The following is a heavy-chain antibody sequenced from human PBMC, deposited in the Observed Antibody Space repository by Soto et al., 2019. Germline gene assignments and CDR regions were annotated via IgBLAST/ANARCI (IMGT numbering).Heavy chain of an antibody. V-gene: IGHV4-59*01. CDR2: IYYSGST. D-gene: IGHD2-21*02. CDR1: GDSISSYY. CDR3: ARGRGDYYFDY. J-gene: IGHJ4*02. Sequence: KPSETLSLTCTVPGDSISSYYWSWIRQPPGKGLEWIGYIYYSGSTNYNPSLKSRVTITVDTSKNQFSLKLSSVTAADTAVYYCARGRGDYYFDYWGQGTLVTVSS.